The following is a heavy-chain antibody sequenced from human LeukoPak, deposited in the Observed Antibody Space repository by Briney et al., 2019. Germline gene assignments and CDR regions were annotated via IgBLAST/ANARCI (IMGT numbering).Heavy chain of an antibody. CDR1: GGSISSSSYY. CDR3: ARLESGVLGDPYYYDSSGYYYRGYFAS. Sequence: SETLSLTCTVSGGSISSSSYYWGWIRQPPGKGLEWIGSIYYSGSTYYNPSLKSRVTISVDTSKNQFSLKLSSVTAADSAVYYCARLESGVLGDPYYYDSSGYYYRGYFASWGQGTLVTVSS. CDR2: IYYSGST. V-gene: IGHV4-39*01. D-gene: IGHD3-22*01. J-gene: IGHJ4*02.